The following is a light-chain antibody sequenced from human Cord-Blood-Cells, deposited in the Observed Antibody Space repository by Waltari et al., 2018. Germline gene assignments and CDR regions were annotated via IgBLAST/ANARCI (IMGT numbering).Light chain of an antibody. CDR1: QSVSSY. Sequence: EIVLTQSPATLSLSPGERATLSCRASQSVSSYLAWYQQTPGQAPRLLIYDASNRATGIPAMFSGSGSGTDFTLTISSLEPEDFAVYYCQQRSNWLTFGGGTKVEIK. CDR2: DAS. V-gene: IGKV3-11*01. J-gene: IGKJ4*01. CDR3: QQRSNWLT.